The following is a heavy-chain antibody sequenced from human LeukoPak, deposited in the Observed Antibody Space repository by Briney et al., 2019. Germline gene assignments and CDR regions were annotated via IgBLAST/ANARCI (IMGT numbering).Heavy chain of an antibody. CDR2: IYYSGST. Sequence: SETLSLTCTVSGGSISSYYWSWIRQPPGKGLEWIGYIYYSGSTNYNPSLKSRVTISVNTSKNQFSLKLSSVTAADTAVYYCAREISPPDNWFDPWGQGTLVTVSS. CDR3: AREISPPDNWFDP. J-gene: IGHJ5*02. V-gene: IGHV4-59*01. CDR1: GGSISSYY.